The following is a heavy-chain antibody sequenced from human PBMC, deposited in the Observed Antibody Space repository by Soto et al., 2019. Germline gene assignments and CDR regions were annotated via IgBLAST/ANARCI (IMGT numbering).Heavy chain of an antibody. Sequence: QVQLVQSGAEVKKPGSSVKVSCKASGGTFSSYTISWVRQAPGQGLEWMGRIIPILGIANYAQKFQGRVTITADKSTSTAYMELSSLRSEDTAVYYCARVQYSSSWHTKDYWGQGTLVTVSS. J-gene: IGHJ4*02. D-gene: IGHD6-13*01. CDR2: IIPILGIA. V-gene: IGHV1-69*02. CDR1: GGTFSSYT. CDR3: ARVQYSSSWHTKDY.